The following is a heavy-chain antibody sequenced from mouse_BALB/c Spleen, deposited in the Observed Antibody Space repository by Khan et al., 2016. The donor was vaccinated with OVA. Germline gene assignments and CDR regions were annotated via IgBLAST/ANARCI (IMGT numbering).Heavy chain of an antibody. V-gene: IGHV2-9*02. Sequence: VELVESGPGLVAPSPSLSITCTVSGFSLTSYGVHWVRQPPGKGLEWLGVIWAGGSTNYYSALMSSLSNNKDNSKSQVFLKMNRLQTDDTAMYYCARLEDIWGQGTTLTGSS. J-gene: IGHJ2*01. CDR3: ARLEDI. CDR1: GFSLTSYG. CDR2: IWAGGST. D-gene: IGHD1-3*01.